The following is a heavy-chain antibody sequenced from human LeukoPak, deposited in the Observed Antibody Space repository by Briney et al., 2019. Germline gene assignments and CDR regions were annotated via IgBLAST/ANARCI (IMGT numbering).Heavy chain of an antibody. J-gene: IGHJ5*02. D-gene: IGHD1-1*01. CDR3: ARGTISNWFDP. Sequence: GESLRISCKGSGYSFTSYWINWVRQMPGKGLEWMGRIDPSDSYTNFSPSFQGHVSISADKSISTAYLQWSSLKASDTAMYYCARGTISNWFDPWGQGTLVTVSS. V-gene: IGHV5-10-1*01. CDR2: IDPSDSYT. CDR1: GYSFTSYW.